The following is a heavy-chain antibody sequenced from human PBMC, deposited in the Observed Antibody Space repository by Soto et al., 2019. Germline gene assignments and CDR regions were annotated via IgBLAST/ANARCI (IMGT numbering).Heavy chain of an antibody. D-gene: IGHD5-18*01. Sequence: QVQLQESGPGLVKPSQTLSLSCTVSGGSISSAAYYWSWIRQHPGKGLEWIGYISHNGITYYTPSLKSRVIISADTSKNQFSLNLTSVTAADTAVYYCAREYTYGSNFFDCWGQGALVTVSS. CDR3: AREYTYGSNFFDC. CDR1: GGSISSAAYY. V-gene: IGHV4-31*03. J-gene: IGHJ4*02. CDR2: ISHNGIT.